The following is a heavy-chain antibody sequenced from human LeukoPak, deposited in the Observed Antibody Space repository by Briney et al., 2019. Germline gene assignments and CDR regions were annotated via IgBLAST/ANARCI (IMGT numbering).Heavy chain of an antibody. Sequence: ASVKVSCKASGYTFTSYGISWVRQAPGQGLEWMGWISAYNGNTNYAQKLQGRVTMSTDTSTSTAYMELRSLRSDDTAVYYCARDHYYDSSGYSFYYYYYGMDVWGQGTTVTVSS. D-gene: IGHD3-22*01. CDR2: ISAYNGNT. CDR1: GYTFTSYG. CDR3: ARDHYYDSSGYSFYYYYYGMDV. J-gene: IGHJ6*02. V-gene: IGHV1-18*01.